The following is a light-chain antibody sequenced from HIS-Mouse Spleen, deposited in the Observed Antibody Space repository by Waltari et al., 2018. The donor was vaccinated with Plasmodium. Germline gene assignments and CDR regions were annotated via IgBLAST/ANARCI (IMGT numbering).Light chain of an antibody. CDR3: YSTDSSGNHRV. CDR1: ALPKKY. Sequence: SYELTQPPSVSVSPGQTARITCSGDALPKKYASWYQEKSGQAPGLVSYEDSKRPSGITGRVAGYSSETMDIVTMSGVKVEDEANDYSYSTDSSGNHRVFGGGTKLTVL. CDR2: EDS. J-gene: IGLJ3*02. V-gene: IGLV3-10*01.